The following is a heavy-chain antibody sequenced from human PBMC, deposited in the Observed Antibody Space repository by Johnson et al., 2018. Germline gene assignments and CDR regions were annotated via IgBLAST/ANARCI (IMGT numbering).Heavy chain of an antibody. CDR3: ARDHVSGGGATAGDC. CDR2: IKAVANGGTT. CDR1: GFTFNNAW. V-gene: IGHV3-15*07. J-gene: IGHJ4*02. D-gene: IGHD3-16*01. Sequence: QLVESGGGLVRPGESLTISCAASGFTFNNAWMHWVRQAPGRGLEWVGRIKAVANGGTTDYAGPVKGRFSISRDDSINTLYLNMNSLRAEDTAVYYCARDHVSGGGATAGDCWGQGTLVTVSS.